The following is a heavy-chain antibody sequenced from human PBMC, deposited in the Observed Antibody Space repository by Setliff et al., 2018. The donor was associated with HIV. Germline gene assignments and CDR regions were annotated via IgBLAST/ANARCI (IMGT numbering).Heavy chain of an antibody. J-gene: IGHJ3*02. CDR3: TRIRAMVRGVTPYDAFDI. CDR1: GYTFTSFD. D-gene: IGHD3-10*01. V-gene: IGHV1-8*01. CDR2: MNPNSGNS. Sequence: ASVKVSCKASGYTFTSFDINWVRQATGQGLEWMGWMNPNSGNSGFAQKSQGRVTMTRNSSISTAYMELSSLRFDDTAVYYCTRIRAMVRGVTPYDAFDIWGQGTKVT.